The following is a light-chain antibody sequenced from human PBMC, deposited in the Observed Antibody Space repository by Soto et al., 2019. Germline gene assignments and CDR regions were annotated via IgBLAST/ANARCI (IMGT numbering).Light chain of an antibody. Sequence: QSVLTQPASVSGSPGQSITISCGGTSSDVGAYIYVSWYQQFPGKAPKLILYEVNNRPSGVSNRFSGSKSVTTASLTISGLQPEDEADSYCSAYSDIDTKVFGTGTKVTVL. CDR1: SSDVGAYIY. CDR3: SAYSDIDTKV. J-gene: IGLJ1*01. V-gene: IGLV2-14*03. CDR2: EVN.